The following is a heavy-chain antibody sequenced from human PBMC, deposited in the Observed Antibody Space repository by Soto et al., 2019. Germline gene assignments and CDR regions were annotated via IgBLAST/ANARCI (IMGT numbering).Heavy chain of an antibody. Sequence: QVQLQESGPGLVKPSQTLSLTCSVSGGSISRGGYYWSWIRQHPGKGLEWIGYIDYSGSNYYNPSLKSPVTISVDTSNNQFSVKLSSVTAADTAVYFCAKSRLEQYFFDYWGQGTLVTVSS. D-gene: IGHD6-19*01. J-gene: IGHJ4*02. CDR2: IDYSGSN. CDR1: GGSISRGGYY. V-gene: IGHV4-31*01. CDR3: AKSRLEQYFFDY.